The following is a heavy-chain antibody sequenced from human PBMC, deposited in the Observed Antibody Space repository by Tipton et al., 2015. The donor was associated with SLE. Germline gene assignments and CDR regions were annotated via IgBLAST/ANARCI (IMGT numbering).Heavy chain of an antibody. CDR1: GGSISSSTFY. D-gene: IGHD3-10*01. V-gene: IGHV4-39*07. Sequence: TLSLTCTVSGGSISSSTFYWGWVRQPPGKGLEWIANIYYSGSTYYNPSLRSRVSMSIDTSENQFSLQLSSVTAADTAVYYCVRDFGSGSYNGHYYVMDVWGQGTTVTVSS. J-gene: IGHJ6*02. CDR3: VRDFGSGSYNGHYYVMDV. CDR2: IYYSGST.